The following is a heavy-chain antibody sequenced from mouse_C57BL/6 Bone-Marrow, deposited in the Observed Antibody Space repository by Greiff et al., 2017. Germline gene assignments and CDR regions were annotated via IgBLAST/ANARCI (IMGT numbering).Heavy chain of an antibody. CDR3: ARGEVGVAY. CDR1: GFTFSDYY. V-gene: IGHV5-16*01. J-gene: IGHJ3*01. CDR2: INYDGSST. D-gene: IGHD1-1*01. Sequence: EVQRVESEGGLVQPGSSMKLSCTASGFTFSDYYMAWVRQVPEKGLEWVANINYDGSSTYYLDSLKSRFIISRDNAKNILYLQMSRLKSEDTATYYCARGEVGVAYWGQGTLVTVSA.